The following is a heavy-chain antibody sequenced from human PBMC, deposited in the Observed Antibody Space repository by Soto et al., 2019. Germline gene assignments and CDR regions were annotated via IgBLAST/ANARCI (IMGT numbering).Heavy chain of an antibody. CDR1: GASLNSDY. Sequence: SETLSLTCTVSGASLNSDYWSWIRQSPGKGLEWIGYIYHMGGTDYNPSLKSRVTISIDKSKNQFSLNLRSVTAADTAVYFCARFTDKSGFNWFDSWGQGTQVTVSS. D-gene: IGHD5-12*01. V-gene: IGHV4-59*03. CDR3: ARFTDKSGFNWFDS. J-gene: IGHJ5*01. CDR2: IYHMGGT.